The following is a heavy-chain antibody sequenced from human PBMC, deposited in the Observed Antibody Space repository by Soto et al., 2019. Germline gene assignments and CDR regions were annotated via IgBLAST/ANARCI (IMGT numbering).Heavy chain of an antibody. CDR1: GGTFSSYA. Sequence: SVKVSCKASGGTFSSYAISWVRQAPGQGLEWMGGIIPIFGTANYAQKFQGRVTITADESTSTAYMELSSLRSEDTAVYYCARVPPRITIFGVVIIVGDYYYYGMDVWGQGTTVTVSS. CDR3: ARVPPRITIFGVVIIVGDYYYYGMDV. J-gene: IGHJ6*02. D-gene: IGHD3-3*01. V-gene: IGHV1-69*13. CDR2: IIPIFGTA.